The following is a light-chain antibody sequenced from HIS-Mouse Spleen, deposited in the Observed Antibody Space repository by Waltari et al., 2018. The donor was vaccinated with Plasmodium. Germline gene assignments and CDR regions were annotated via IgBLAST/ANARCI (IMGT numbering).Light chain of an antibody. V-gene: IGKV3-11*01. CDR3: QRRSNWLT. Sequence: DIALTQSPATLSLSPGERATLSCRASQSVSSYLAWYQQKPGQAPRLLIYDASTRATSILARFSGSGSGNDFARTISSLEPEDFAVYYCQRRSNWLTFGGGTKVEIK. CDR2: DAS. J-gene: IGKJ4*02. CDR1: QSVSSY.